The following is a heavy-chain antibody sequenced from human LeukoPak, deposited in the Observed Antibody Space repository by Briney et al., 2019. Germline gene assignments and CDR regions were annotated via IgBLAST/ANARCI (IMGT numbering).Heavy chain of an antibody. CDR3: ARDDPEWLLYPGGGTGY. J-gene: IGHJ4*02. D-gene: IGHD3-3*01. CDR2: ISAYNGNT. Sequence: ASVKVSCKASGYTFTRYGISWVRQAPGQGLEWMGWISAYNGNTNYAQKLQGRVTMTTDTSTSTAYMELRSLRSDYPAVYYCARDDPEWLLYPGGGTGYWGQGTLVTVSS. V-gene: IGHV1-18*01. CDR1: GYTFTRYG.